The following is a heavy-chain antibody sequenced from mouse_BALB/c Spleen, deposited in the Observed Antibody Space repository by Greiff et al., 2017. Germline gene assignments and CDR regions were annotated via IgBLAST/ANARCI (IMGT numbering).Heavy chain of an antibody. CDR2: ISSGGGST. CDR3: AIHRYYGSGGFDY. CDR1: GFAFSSYD. Sequence: EVQVVESGGGLVKPGGSLKLSCAASGFAFSSYDMSWVRQTPEKRLEWVAYISSGGGSTYYPDTVKGRFTIARDNAKNTLYLQMSSLKSEDTAMYYCAIHRYYGSGGFDYWGQGTTLTVSS. D-gene: IGHD1-1*01. J-gene: IGHJ2*01. V-gene: IGHV5-12-1*01.